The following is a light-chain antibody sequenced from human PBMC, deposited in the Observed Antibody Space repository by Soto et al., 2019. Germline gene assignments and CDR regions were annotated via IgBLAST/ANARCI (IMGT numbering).Light chain of an antibody. CDR1: SSDVGGYNY. CDR2: DVS. CDR3: CSYAGSYTWV. V-gene: IGLV2-11*01. J-gene: IGLJ3*02. Sequence: QSVLTQPRSVSGSPGQSVTISCTGTSSDVGGYNYVSWYQLHPGTAPKLMIYDVSKRPSGVPDRFSGSKSGNTASLTISGLQAEEEADYYCCSYAGSYTWVFGGGTKLTVL.